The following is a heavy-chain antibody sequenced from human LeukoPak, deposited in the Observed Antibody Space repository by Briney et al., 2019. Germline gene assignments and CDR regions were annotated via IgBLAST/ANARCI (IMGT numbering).Heavy chain of an antibody. Sequence: TSETLSLTCTVSGSSISSSSYYWGWIRQPPGKGLEWIGSIYYSGSTYYNPSLKSRVTISVDTSKNQSSLKLSSVTAADTAVYYCASRPPMDVWGKGTTVTVSS. J-gene: IGHJ6*04. V-gene: IGHV4-39*01. CDR1: GSSISSSSYY. CDR2: IYYSGST. CDR3: ASRPPMDV.